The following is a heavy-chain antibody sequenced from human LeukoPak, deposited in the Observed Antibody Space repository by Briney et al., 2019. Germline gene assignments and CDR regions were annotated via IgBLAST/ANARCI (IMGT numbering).Heavy chain of an antibody. V-gene: IGHV3-21*01. CDR3: STDPGNY. CDR2: ISSSGRYI. J-gene: IGHJ4*02. D-gene: IGHD5/OR15-5a*01. CDR1: GFTLSSYS. Sequence: NPGGSLRLSCTASGFTLSSYSMNWVRQAPGKGLEWVSCISSSGRYIYYADSVKGRFTISRDNAKNSLHLQMNSLRAEDTAVYYCSTDPGNYWGQGTLVTVSS.